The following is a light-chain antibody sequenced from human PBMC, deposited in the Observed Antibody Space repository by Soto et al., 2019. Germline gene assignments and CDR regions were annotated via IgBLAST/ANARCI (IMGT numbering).Light chain of an antibody. V-gene: IGLV2-14*03. J-gene: IGLJ2*01. CDR1: SSDVGGYNY. CDR3: SSYTSSSTYVV. Sequence: QSVLTQPASVSGSPGQSITISCTGTSSDVGGYNYVSWYQQHPGKAPKLMIYDVINRPSGVSNRFSGSKSGNSASLTISGLQAEDEADYYCSSYTSSSTYVVFGGGTKVTAL. CDR2: DVI.